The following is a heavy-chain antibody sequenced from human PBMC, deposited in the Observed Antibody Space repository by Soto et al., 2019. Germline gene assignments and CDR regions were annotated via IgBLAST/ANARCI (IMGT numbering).Heavy chain of an antibody. CDR3: ARHNGRISGYRDY. J-gene: IGHJ4*02. Sequence: QLQLQESGPGLVKPSETLSLTCTVSGGSISSSSYYWGWIRQPPGKGLEWIGSIYYSGSTYYNPSLKSRVTISVDTSKNQFSLKLSSVTAADTAVYYCARHNGRISGYRDYWGQGTLVTVSS. CDR2: IYYSGST. D-gene: IGHD3-22*01. CDR1: GGSISSSSYY. V-gene: IGHV4-39*01.